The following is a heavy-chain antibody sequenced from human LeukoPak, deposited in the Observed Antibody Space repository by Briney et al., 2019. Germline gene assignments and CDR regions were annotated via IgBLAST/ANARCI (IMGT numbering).Heavy chain of an antibody. CDR3: ARGGITIFGVVSYMDV. J-gene: IGHJ6*03. Sequence: GGSLRLSCAASGFTFSSYGMSWVRQAPGKGLEWVSGINWNGGSTGYADSVKGRFTISRDNAKNSLYLQMNSLRAEDTALYYCARGGITIFGVVSYMDVWGKGTTVTVSS. V-gene: IGHV3-20*04. CDR1: GFTFSSYG. CDR2: INWNGGST. D-gene: IGHD3-3*01.